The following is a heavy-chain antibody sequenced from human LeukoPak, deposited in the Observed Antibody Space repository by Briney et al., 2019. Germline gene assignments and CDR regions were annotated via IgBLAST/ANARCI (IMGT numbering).Heavy chain of an antibody. V-gene: IGHV4-38-2*02. D-gene: IGHD1-26*01. Sequence: SETLSLTCTVSGYSISSGYYWGWIRQPPGKGLEWIGSIYHSGSTYYNPSLKSRVTISADTSKNQFSLKLSSVTAADTAVYYCARVVGAHYAFDYWGQGTLVTVSS. CDR3: ARVVGAHYAFDY. CDR2: IYHSGST. CDR1: GYSISSGYY. J-gene: IGHJ4*02.